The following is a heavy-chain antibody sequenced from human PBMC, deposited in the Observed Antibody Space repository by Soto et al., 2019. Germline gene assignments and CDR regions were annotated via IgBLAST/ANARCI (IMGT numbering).Heavy chain of an antibody. J-gene: IGHJ3*02. Sequence: QVQLQQWGAGLLKPSETLSLTCAVYGGSFSDFYWNFIRQPPGKGLEWIGEINHSGSTNYNPSLKSRVTISVDTSKNQFSLKLRSVTAADTAVYFCARGPRVVWVVPNAQRDVFDIWGQGTVVTVSS. CDR3: ARGPRVVWVVPNAQRDVFDI. CDR2: INHSGST. V-gene: IGHV4-34*01. CDR1: GGSFSDFY. D-gene: IGHD3-16*01.